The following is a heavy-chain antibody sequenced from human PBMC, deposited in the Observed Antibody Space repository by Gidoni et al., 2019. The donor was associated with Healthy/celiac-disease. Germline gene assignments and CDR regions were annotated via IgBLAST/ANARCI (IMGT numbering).Heavy chain of an antibody. Sequence: QVQLQESGPGLVKPSGTLSLTCAVSGGSISSSNWWCWVRQPPGKGLEWIGEIYHSGSTNYNPSLKSRVTISVDKSKNQFSLKLSSVTAADTAVYYCATNYYGSGSYYIPTHYYYYYGMDVWGQGTTVTVSS. CDR2: IYHSGST. CDR3: ATNYYGSGSYYIPTHYYYYYGMDV. CDR1: GGSISSSNW. V-gene: IGHV4-4*02. D-gene: IGHD3-10*01. J-gene: IGHJ6*02.